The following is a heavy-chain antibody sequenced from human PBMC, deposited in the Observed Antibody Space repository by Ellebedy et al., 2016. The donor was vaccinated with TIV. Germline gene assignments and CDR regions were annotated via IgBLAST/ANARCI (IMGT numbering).Heavy chain of an antibody. D-gene: IGHD3-10*01. CDR1: GYTFTSYA. V-gene: IGHV1-3*01. J-gene: IGHJ4*02. CDR3: ASLTYYYGSGSYYNVDY. CDR2: INAGNGNT. Sequence: ASVKVSCKASGYTFTSYAMHWVRQAPGQRLEWMGWINAGNGNTKYSQKFQGRVTITRDTSASTAYMELSSLRSDDTAVYYCASLTYYYGSGSYYNVDYWGQGTLVTVSS.